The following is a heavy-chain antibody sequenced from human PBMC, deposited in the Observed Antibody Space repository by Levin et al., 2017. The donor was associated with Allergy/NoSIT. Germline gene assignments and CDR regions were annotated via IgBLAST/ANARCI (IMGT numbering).Heavy chain of an antibody. CDR3: ARVAFRDCGGDCYYFDY. CDR1: GGTFSSYA. CDR2: IIPIFGTA. V-gene: IGHV1-69*13. J-gene: IGHJ4*02. Sequence: SVKVSCKASGGTFSSYAISWVRQAPGQGLEWMGGIIPIFGTANYAQKFQGRVTITADESTSTAYMELSSLRSEDTAVYYCARVAFRDCGGDCYYFDYWGQGTLVTVSS. D-gene: IGHD2-21*02.